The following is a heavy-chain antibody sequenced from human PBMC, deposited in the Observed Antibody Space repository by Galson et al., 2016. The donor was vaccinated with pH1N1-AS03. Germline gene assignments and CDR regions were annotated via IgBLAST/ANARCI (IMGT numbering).Heavy chain of an antibody. Sequence: CAISGDSVSSNIDAWNWIRHSPSRGLEWLGRTYWRSKWYIDYALSLKSRITINPDTSKNQFSLQLTSVIPDDTAVYCCARGSYSGFDIWGQGAKVTVPS. D-gene: IGHD1-26*01. V-gene: IGHV6-1*01. CDR3: ARGSYSGFDI. CDR1: GDSVSSNIDA. CDR2: TYWRSKWYI. J-gene: IGHJ3*02.